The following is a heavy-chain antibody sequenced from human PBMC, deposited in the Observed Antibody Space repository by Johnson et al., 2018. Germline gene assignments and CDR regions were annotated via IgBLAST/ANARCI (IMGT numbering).Heavy chain of an antibody. CDR3: AGNQYLGFDVFGS. V-gene: IGHV3-7*01. J-gene: IGHJ3*02. CDR1: GFTFSTYW. Sequence: VQLVESGGGLVQPGGSLRLSCVASGFTFSTYWMSWVRQAPGKGLEWLANVKQDGSEKYYVDSVKGRITIPRDNARKSLYLQRNSLRVEDTAVYSCAGNQYLGFDVFGSWRQGTKVTVSS. CDR2: VKQDGSEK. D-gene: IGHD1-14*01.